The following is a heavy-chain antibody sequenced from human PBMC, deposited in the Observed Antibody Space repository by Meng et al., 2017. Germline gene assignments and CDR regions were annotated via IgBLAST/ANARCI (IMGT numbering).Heavy chain of an antibody. Sequence: LRLSCTVSGGSISSGGHYWSWIRQHPGKGLEWIGYIYYSGSTYYNPSLKSLVTISVDTSKNQFSLKLSSVTAADTAVYYCARSGPFDCSGGSCYSLYYFDYWGQGTLVTVSS. V-gene: IGHV4-31*01. D-gene: IGHD2-15*01. CDR1: GGSISSGGHY. CDR3: ARSGPFDCSGGSCYSLYYFDY. J-gene: IGHJ4*01. CDR2: IYYSGST.